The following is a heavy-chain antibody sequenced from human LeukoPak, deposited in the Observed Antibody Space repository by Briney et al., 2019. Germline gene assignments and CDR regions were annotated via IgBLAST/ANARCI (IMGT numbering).Heavy chain of an antibody. J-gene: IGHJ4*02. D-gene: IGHD3-9*01. Sequence: GESLKISCQGSGYNFTNYWNGWVRQTPGKGLEWMGIIYPGESDPRYSPSFQGQVTISADKSINTAYLRWGSLKAADTAMYYCARLGRYDVLTGPDYWGQGTLVTVSS. CDR2: IYPGESDP. CDR3: ARLGRYDVLTGPDY. CDR1: GYNFTNYW. V-gene: IGHV5-51*01.